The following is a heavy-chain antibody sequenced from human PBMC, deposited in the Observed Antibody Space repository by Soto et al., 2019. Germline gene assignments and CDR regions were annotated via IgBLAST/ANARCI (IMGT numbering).Heavy chain of an antibody. V-gene: IGHV1-18*01. CDR3: ARDLGGFPDY. D-gene: IGHD5-12*01. J-gene: IGHJ4*02. CDR2: ISAYNGNT. CDR1: GYTFTSYG. Sequence: GASVKVSCKASGYTFTSYGISWVRQAPGQGLEWMGWISAYNGNTHYAQKLQGRVTMTTDTSTTTANMELRSLRSDDTAVYYCARDLGGFPDYWGQGTLVTSPQ.